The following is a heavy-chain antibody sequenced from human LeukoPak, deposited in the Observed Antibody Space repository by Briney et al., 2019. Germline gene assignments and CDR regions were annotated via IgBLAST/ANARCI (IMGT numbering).Heavy chain of an antibody. CDR3: ARGITGGGSYTQNDY. CDR1: GYTFTSYG. D-gene: IGHD2-15*01. V-gene: IGHV1-18*01. CDR2: ISAYNGNT. Sequence: ASVKVSFKASGYTFTSYGISWVRQAPGQGLEWMGWISAYNGNTNYAQNLQGRVTMTTDTSTSTAYMELRSLRSDDTAVYYCARGITGGGSYTQNDYWGQGTLVTVSS. J-gene: IGHJ4*02.